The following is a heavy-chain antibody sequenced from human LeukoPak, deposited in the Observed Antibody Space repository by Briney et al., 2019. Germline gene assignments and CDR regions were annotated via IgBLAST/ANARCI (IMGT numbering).Heavy chain of an antibody. V-gene: IGHV1-46*01. CDR2: INPSGGST. CDR1: GYTFTSYY. CDR3: ARDIGGYSGYDLTD. Sequence: ASVKVSCKASGYTFTSYYMHWVRQAPGQGLEWMGIINPSGGSTSYAQKLQGRVTITADKSTSTAYMELSSLRSEDTAVYYCARDIGGYSGYDLTDWGQGTLVTVSS. D-gene: IGHD5-12*01. J-gene: IGHJ4*02.